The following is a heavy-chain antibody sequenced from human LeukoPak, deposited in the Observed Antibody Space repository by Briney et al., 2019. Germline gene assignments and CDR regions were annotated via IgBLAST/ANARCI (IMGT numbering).Heavy chain of an antibody. J-gene: IGHJ4*02. CDR1: GGSISSGSYY. CDR3: ARMVVVVAATLYYFDY. Sequence: PSQTLSLTCTVSGGSISSGSYYWGWIRQPAGKGLEWIGRIYTSGRTNYNPSLKSLVTISVDTSKNQFSLKLSSVTAADTAVYYCARMVVVVAATLYYFDYWGQGTLVTVSS. D-gene: IGHD2-15*01. CDR2: IYTSGRT. V-gene: IGHV4-61*02.